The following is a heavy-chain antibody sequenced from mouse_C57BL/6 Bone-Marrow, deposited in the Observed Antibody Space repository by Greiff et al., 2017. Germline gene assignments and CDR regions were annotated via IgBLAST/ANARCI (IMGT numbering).Heavy chain of an antibody. CDR1: GFSLTSYG. CDR3: ARIKLPYFAC. Sequence: VKLVESGPGLVQPSQSLSITCTVSGFSLTSYGVHWVRQSPGKGLVWLGVIGSGGSTDYNAAFISRLSISKDNSKSQVFFKMNRLQADDTAIYHCARIKLPYFACWGQGPTLTVTS. CDR2: IGSGGST. J-gene: IGHJ2*01. V-gene: IGHV2-2*01.